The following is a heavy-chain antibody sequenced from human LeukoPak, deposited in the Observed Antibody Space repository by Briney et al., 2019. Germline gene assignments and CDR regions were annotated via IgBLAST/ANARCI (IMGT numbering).Heavy chain of an antibody. J-gene: IGHJ4*02. CDR2: ISSSSSYI. CDR3: ARDRGNYYDSSGYSDY. Sequence: GESLRLSCAASGFTFSSYSMNWVRQAPGKGLEWVSSISSSSSYIYYADSVKGRFTISRDNAKNSLYLQMNSLRAEDTAVYYCARDRGNYYDSSGYSDYWGQGTLVTVSS. D-gene: IGHD3-22*01. CDR1: GFTFSSYS. V-gene: IGHV3-21*01.